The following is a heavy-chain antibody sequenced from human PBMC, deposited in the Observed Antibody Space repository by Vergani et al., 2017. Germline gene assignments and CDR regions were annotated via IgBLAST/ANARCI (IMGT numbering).Heavy chain of an antibody. CDR3: ARGRYCSSTSCKNWFDP. CDR1: GRSISSGGYY. J-gene: IGHJ5*02. CDR2: IYYSGST. Sequence: QVQLQESGPGLVKPSQTLSLTCTVSGRSISSGGYYWSWIRQHPGKGLEWIGYIYYSGSTYYNPSLKSRVTISVDTSKNQFSLKLSSVTAADTAVYYCARGRYCSSTSCKNWFDPWGQGTLVTVSS. V-gene: IGHV4-31*03. D-gene: IGHD2-2*01.